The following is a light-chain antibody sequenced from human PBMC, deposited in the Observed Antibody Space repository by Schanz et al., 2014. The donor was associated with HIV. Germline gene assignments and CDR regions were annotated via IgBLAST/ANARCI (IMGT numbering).Light chain of an antibody. CDR2: YDD. CDR3: AAWDDSLNGLVV. J-gene: IGLJ2*01. Sequence: QSVLTQPPSVSEAPRQRVTISCSGSSSNIGNNAVNWYQQLPGKAPKLLIYYDDLLPSGVSDRFSGCKSDTSASLAISGLQSEDEADYYCAAWDDSLNGLVVFGRGTNLTVL. CDR1: SSNIGNNA. V-gene: IGLV1-36*01.